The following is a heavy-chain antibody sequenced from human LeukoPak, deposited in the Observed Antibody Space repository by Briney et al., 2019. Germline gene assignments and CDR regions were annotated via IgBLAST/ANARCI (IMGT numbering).Heavy chain of an antibody. Sequence: PSETLSLTCTVSGGSISSYYWSWIRQPPGKGLEWIGYIYYSGSTNYNPSLKSRVTISVDTSKNQFSLKLSSVTAADTAVYYCARFSAAAGTGGLDPWGQGTLVTVSS. V-gene: IGHV4-59*01. CDR3: ARFSAAAGTGGLDP. D-gene: IGHD6-13*01. CDR1: GGSISSYY. CDR2: IYYSGST. J-gene: IGHJ5*02.